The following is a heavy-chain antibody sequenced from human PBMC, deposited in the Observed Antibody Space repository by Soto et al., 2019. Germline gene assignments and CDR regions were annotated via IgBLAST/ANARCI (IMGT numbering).Heavy chain of an antibody. CDR2: ITRSGDYT. D-gene: IGHD3-22*01. CDR3: AKVGSYYEQFDHWYFEL. J-gene: IGHJ2*01. CDR1: GFTFSSYA. V-gene: IGHV3-23*01. Sequence: EVQLLESGGGLLQPGGSLRLSCAASGFTFSSYAMTWVRQAPGKGLEWVSAITRSGDYTQYADSVKGRFTISRANSKNTLYLQMISLRAVDTAVYYCAKVGSYYEQFDHWYFELWGRGTLVTFSS.